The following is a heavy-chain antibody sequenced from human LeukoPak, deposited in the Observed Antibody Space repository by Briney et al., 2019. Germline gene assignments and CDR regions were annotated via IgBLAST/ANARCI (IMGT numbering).Heavy chain of an antibody. V-gene: IGHV1-18*01. CDR3: ARVFSGGIAAEKYYFDY. D-gene: IGHD6-13*01. CDR2: ISAYNGNT. Sequence: GASVKVSCKASGYTFTSYGISWVRQAPGQGLEWMGWISAYNGNTNYAQKLQGRVTMTTDTSTSTAYMELRSLRSDDTAVYYCARVFSGGIAAEKYYFDYWGQGTLVTVSS. J-gene: IGHJ4*02. CDR1: GYTFTSYG.